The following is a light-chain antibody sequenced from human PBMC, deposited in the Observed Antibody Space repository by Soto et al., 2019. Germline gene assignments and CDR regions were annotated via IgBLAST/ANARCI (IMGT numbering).Light chain of an antibody. Sequence: DIQMTQSPSTLSASVGDRVTITCRASQSISSWLAWYQQKPGKAPKLLIYKAYSLESGVPSRFRGSESGTEFTLTISSLQPDDFATYYCQQYNSYSLTFGGGPKVEIK. CDR3: QQYNSYSLT. CDR1: QSISSW. CDR2: KAY. J-gene: IGKJ4*01. V-gene: IGKV1-5*03.